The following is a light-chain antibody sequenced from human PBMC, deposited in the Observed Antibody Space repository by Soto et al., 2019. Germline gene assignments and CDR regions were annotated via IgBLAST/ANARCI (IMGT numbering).Light chain of an antibody. CDR1: SSDFGDDKY. J-gene: IGLJ3*02. V-gene: IGLV2-14*01. CDR2: GVN. Sequence: QSALTQPASVSGSPGQSITVSCTGSSSDFGDDKYVSWYQQQPGKGPNLLIYGVNSRPSGISNRCSGSKSGNTASLTISGLQVEDEAEYFCGSFTTSRIWVFGGGTQLTVL. CDR3: GSFTTSRIWV.